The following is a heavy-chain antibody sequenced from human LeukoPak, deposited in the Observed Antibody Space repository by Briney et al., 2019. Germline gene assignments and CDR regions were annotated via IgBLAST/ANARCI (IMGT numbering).Heavy chain of an antibody. CDR1: GFIFSDYY. Sequence: KPGGSLRLSCVASGFIFSDYYMSWIRQAPGKGLEWISYISASSGYTKYAGSVKGRFTISRDNAKNSLYLEMNSLRAEDTAVYYCARDWSPNWFDPWGQGTLATVSS. CDR3: ARDWSPNWFDP. J-gene: IGHJ5*02. CDR2: ISASSGYT. V-gene: IGHV3-11*06.